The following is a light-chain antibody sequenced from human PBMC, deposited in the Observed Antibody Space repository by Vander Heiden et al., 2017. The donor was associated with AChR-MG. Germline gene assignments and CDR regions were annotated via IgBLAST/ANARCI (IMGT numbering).Light chain of an antibody. CDR3: SSYTSSSTLV. CDR2: DVS. V-gene: IGLV2-14*03. J-gene: IGLJ3*02. Sequence: QSALTQPAAVSGSPGQSNTILCTGTSREVCSYNYVSWYQQPPGKAPKLMIYDVSNPPSGVSNRFSGSKPGDTASLTISGLQAEDEADYSCSSYTSSSTLVFGGGTKLTVL. CDR1: SREVCSYNY.